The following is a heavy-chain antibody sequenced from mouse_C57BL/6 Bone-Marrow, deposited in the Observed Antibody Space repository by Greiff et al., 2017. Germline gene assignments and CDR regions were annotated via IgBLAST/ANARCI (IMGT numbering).Heavy chain of an antibody. CDR2: IDPENGDT. CDR3: TSIYYDYDYAMDY. CDR1: GFNIKDDY. D-gene: IGHD2-4*01. J-gene: IGHJ4*01. Sequence: VQLQQSGAELVGPGASVKLSCTASGFNIKDDYMHWVKQRPEQGLEWIGWIDPENGDTEYASKFQGKATITADTSSNTAYLQLSSLTSEDTAVYYCTSIYYDYDYAMDYWGQGTSVTVSS. V-gene: IGHV14-4*01.